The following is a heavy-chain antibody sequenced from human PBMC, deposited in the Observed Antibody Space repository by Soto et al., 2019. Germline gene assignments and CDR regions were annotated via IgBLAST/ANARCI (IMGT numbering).Heavy chain of an antibody. J-gene: IGHJ4*02. CDR2: FIPIFNSA. D-gene: IGHD7-27*01. V-gene: IGHV1-69*01. Sequence: QVQLVQSGAEVKKPGSSVKVSCTASGGTLNNYAVSWVRQAPGQGLEWVGGFIPIFNSAVYAQKFELRVTITADESTSTAYMELSSLSSEDTAVYFCVIEAQLGYFDYWGQGTLVTVSS. CDR3: VIEAQLGYFDY. CDR1: GGTLNNYA.